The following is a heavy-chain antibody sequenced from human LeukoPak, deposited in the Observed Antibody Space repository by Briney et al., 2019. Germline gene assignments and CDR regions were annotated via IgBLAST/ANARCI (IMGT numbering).Heavy chain of an antibody. V-gene: IGHV1-69*06. CDR2: IIPIFGTA. CDR3: ARDFVGYCSSTSCYAFHSRGYNLDY. D-gene: IGHD2-2*01. J-gene: IGHJ4*02. CDR1: GGTFSSYA. Sequence: SVKVSCKASGGTFSSYAISWVRQAPGQGLEWMGGIIPIFGTANYAQKFQGRVTITADKSTSTAYMELSSLRSEDTAVYYCARDFVGYCSSTSCYAFHSRGYNLDYWGQGTLVTVSS.